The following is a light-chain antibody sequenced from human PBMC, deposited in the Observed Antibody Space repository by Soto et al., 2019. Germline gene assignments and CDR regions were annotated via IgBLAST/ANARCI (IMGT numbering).Light chain of an antibody. CDR3: QQYFSCPLT. CDR2: TAY. CDR1: QCFSSH. J-gene: IGKJ4*01. Sequence: AIRMTQYPSLFSASTGDRVTITCRASQCFSSHLAWYEVKPGKAPRLLIYTAYYLESGVPSRFRGSGSGTEFTLTISSLQSEDFAVYYCQQYFSCPLTFGGGTKVEIK. V-gene: IGKV1-8*01.